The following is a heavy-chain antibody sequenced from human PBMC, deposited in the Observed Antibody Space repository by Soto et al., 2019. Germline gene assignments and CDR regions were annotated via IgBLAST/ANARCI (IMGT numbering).Heavy chain of an antibody. CDR3: ARDLSH. Sequence: GGSLRLSGVASGFPFSSYAMHWVRQAPGKGLEWISYINGASTTTFYADSVKGRFTVSRDNAKNSVYLQMSSLRHEDTAFYYCARDLSHWGQGTLVTVSS. V-gene: IGHV3-48*02. CDR1: GFPFSSYA. J-gene: IGHJ4*02. CDR2: INGASTTT.